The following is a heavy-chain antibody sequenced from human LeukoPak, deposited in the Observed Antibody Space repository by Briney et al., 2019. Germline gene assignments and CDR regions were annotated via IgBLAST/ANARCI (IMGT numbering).Heavy chain of an antibody. CDR2: INPNSGGT. CDR1: GYTFTGYY. D-gene: IGHD3-22*01. CDR3: ARDLLTYYYDSSGYYYGSEGVDY. V-gene: IGHV1-2*04. J-gene: IGHJ4*02. Sequence: VASVKVSCKASGYTFTGYYMHWVRQAPGQGLEWMEWINPNSGGTNYAQKFQGWVTMTRDTSISTAYMELSRLRSDDTAVYYCARDLLTYYYDSSGYYYGSEGVDYWGQGTLVTVSS.